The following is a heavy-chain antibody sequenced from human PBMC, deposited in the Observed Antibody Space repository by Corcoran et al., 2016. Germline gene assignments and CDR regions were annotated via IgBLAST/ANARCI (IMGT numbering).Heavy chain of an antibody. CDR3: AKDCHVFTVRYYYDMDV. D-gene: IGHD4-17*01. Sequence: QVQLVESGGGVVQPGRSLRLSCAASGFTFSSYAMHWVRQAPGKGLEWVAVISYDGSNKYYADSVKGRFTISRDNSKNTLYLQMNSLRAEETAVYYCAKDCHVFTVRYYYDMDVWGQGTTVTVSS. J-gene: IGHJ6*02. V-gene: IGHV3-30*18. CDR2: ISYDGSNK. CDR1: GFTFSSYA.